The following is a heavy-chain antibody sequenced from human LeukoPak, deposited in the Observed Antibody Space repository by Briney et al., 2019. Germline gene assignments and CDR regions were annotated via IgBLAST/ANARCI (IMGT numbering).Heavy chain of an antibody. Sequence: PGGSLRLSCAASGFTFSSYAMSWLRQAPGKGLEWVSAISGSGGSTYYADSVKGRFTISRDNSKNTLYLQMNSLRAEDTAVYYCAKDRDWNYDGSDYWGQGTLVTVSS. J-gene: IGHJ4*02. V-gene: IGHV3-23*01. CDR2: ISGSGGST. CDR3: AKDRDWNYDGSDY. D-gene: IGHD1-7*01. CDR1: GFTFSSYA.